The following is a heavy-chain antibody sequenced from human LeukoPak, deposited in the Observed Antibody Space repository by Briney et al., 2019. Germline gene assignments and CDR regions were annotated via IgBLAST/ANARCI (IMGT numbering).Heavy chain of an antibody. CDR2: VSWNSATI. D-gene: IGHD3-22*01. CDR1: GFTFADYA. V-gene: IGHV3-9*03. CDR3: VKAAYYDTSGRYYFDY. Sequence: GRSLRLSCAASGFTFADYAKHWVRQAPGKGLEWLSGVSWNSATIGYADSVKGRFTISRDNAKNSLCLQMDSLRPEDMALYYCVKAAYYDTSGRYYFDYWGQGTLVTVSS. J-gene: IGHJ4*02.